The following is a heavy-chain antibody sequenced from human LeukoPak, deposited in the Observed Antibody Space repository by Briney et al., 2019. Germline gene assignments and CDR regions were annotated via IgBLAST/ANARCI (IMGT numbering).Heavy chain of an antibody. CDR1: GGTFSSYA. CDR3: ARITAVAGTISDY. V-gene: IGHV1-69*05. CDR2: IIPIFGTA. Sequence: GSSVKVSCKASGGTFSSYAISWVRQAPGQGLEWMGRIIPIFGTANYAQKFQGRVTITTDESTSTAYMELSRLRSEDTAVYYCARITAVAGTISDYWGQGTLVTVSS. J-gene: IGHJ4*02. D-gene: IGHD6-19*01.